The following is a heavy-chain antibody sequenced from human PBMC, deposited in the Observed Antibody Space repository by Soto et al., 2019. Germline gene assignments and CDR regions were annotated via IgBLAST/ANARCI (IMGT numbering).Heavy chain of an antibody. CDR2: IKSKTDGGTT. CDR3: TTGSSRYPPRSDAFDI. CDR1: GFTFSNAW. Sequence: GGSLRLSCAASGFTFSNAWMSWVRQAPGKGLEWVGRIKSKTDGGTTDYAAPVKGRFTISRDDSKNTLYLQMNSLKTEDTAVYYCTTGSSRYPPRSDAFDIWGQGTMVTVSS. D-gene: IGHD3-9*01. V-gene: IGHV3-15*01. J-gene: IGHJ3*02.